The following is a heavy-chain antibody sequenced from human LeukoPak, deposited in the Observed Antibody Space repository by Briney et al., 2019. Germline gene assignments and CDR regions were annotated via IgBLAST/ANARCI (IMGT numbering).Heavy chain of an antibody. D-gene: IGHD3-16*02. J-gene: IGHJ5*02. CDR3: ARRRSSDYVWGSYRSYDNWFDP. V-gene: IGHV4-39*07. CDR1: GGSISSSSYY. Sequence: SETLSLTCTVSGGSISSSSYYWGWIRQPPGKGLEWIGSIYYSGSTNYNPSLKSRVTISVDTSKNQLSLKLSSVTAADTAVYYCARRRSSDYVWGSYRSYDNWFDPWGQGTLVTVSS. CDR2: IYYSGST.